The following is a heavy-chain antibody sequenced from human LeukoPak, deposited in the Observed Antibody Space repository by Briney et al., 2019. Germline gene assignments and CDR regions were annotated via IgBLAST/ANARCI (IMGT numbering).Heavy chain of an antibody. Sequence: SETLSLTCTVSGGSISSETYYWTWVRQPAGKGLEWIGRIYSSGSTSYNPSLKSRVTISVDTSKNQFSLELNSVTASDTAVYYCARGGRGFDPWGQGTLVTVSS. CDR2: IYSSGST. V-gene: IGHV4-61*02. CDR1: GGSISSETYY. CDR3: ARGGRGFDP. J-gene: IGHJ5*02.